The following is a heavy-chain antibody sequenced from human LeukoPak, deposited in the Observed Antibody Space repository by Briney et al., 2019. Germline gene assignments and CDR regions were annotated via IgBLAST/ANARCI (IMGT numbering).Heavy chain of an antibody. Sequence: SETLSLTCTVSGGSIGSGGYYWTWIRQPPGKGLEWIGYIYHSGSTYYNPSLKSRVTISVDRSKNQFSLKLSSVTAADTAVYYCARENSSTWYRPIGRFDPWGQGTLVTVSS. V-gene: IGHV4-30-2*01. CDR2: IYHSGST. CDR1: GGSIGSGGYY. CDR3: ARENSSTWYRPIGRFDP. J-gene: IGHJ5*02. D-gene: IGHD6-13*01.